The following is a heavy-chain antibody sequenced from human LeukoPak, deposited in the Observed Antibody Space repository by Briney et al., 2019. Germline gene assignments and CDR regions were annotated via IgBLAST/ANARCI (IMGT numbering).Heavy chain of an antibody. J-gene: IGHJ4*02. Sequence: ASVKVSCKASGGTFSSYAISWVRQAPGQGLEWMGRIIPILGIANYAQKFQGRVTITADKSTSTAYMELSSLRSEDTAVYYCARDQADYYDSSGYARWGQGTLVTVSS. V-gene: IGHV1-69*04. CDR2: IIPILGIA. D-gene: IGHD3-22*01. CDR1: GGTFSSYA. CDR3: ARDQADYYDSSGYAR.